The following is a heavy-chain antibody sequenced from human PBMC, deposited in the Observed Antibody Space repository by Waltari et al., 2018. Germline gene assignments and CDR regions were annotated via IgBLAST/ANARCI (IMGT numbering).Heavy chain of an antibody. CDR2: IWYDGSNK. CDR3: ARDSVKYNWNDAEPLGY. D-gene: IGHD1-1*01. Sequence: QVQLVESGGGVVQPGRSLRLSCAASGFTFSSYGMHWVRQAPGRGLEWLAVIWYDGSNKYYADSVKGRFTISRDNSKNTLYLQMNSLRAEDTAVYYCARDSVKYNWNDAEPLGYWGQGTLVTVSS. V-gene: IGHV3-33*01. J-gene: IGHJ4*02. CDR1: GFTFSSYG.